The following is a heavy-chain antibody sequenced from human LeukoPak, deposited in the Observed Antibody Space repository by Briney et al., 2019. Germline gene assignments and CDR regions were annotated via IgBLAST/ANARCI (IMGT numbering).Heavy chain of an antibody. CDR1: GFTVSSNY. J-gene: IGHJ4*02. V-gene: IGHV3-66*01. CDR2: IYSGGNT. D-gene: IGHD3-22*01. Sequence: GGSLRLSCAASGFTVSSNYMSWVRQAPGKGLEWVSVIYSGGNTYYAGSVKGRFTISRDNSKNTLYLQMNSLRAEDTAVYYCAVNYYGSSGSYFNYFDYWGQGTLVTVS. CDR3: AVNYYGSSGSYFNYFDY.